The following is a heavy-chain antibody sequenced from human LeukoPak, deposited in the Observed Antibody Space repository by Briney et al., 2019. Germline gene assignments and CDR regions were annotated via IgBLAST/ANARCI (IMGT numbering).Heavy chain of an antibody. Sequence: SETPSLTCTVSVGSISSSSYYWGWIRQPPGKGLGWIGSIYYSGSTYYNPSPKSRVTISVDTSKNQFSLKLSSVTAADTAVYYCASSAVTDAFDIWGQGTMVTVSS. CDR1: VGSISSSSYY. J-gene: IGHJ3*02. D-gene: IGHD4-17*01. V-gene: IGHV4-39*01. CDR3: ASSAVTDAFDI. CDR2: IYYSGST.